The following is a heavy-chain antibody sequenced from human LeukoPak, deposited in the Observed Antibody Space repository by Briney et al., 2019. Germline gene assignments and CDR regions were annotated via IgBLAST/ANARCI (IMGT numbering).Heavy chain of an antibody. V-gene: IGHV4-4*07. Sequence: SETLSLTCTVSGGSISLYYWNWIRQPAGKGLEWIGRIFTTGITNYKSSLKSRVTMSVDTSKNQFSLNLTSVTAADTAVYYWSRESSGSYYNPLGYMDVWGKGTTVTVSS. CDR2: IFTTGIT. D-gene: IGHD3-10*01. CDR1: GGSISLYY. CDR3: SRESSGSYYNPLGYMDV. J-gene: IGHJ6*03.